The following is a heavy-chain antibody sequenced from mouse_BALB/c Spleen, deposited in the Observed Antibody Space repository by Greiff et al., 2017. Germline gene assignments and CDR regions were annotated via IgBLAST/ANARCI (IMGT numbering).Heavy chain of an antibody. J-gene: IGHJ2*01. D-gene: IGHD1-1*01. V-gene: IGHV3-6*02. CDR3: ATILLRSYYFDY. CDR2: ISYDGSN. Sequence: EVKLEESGPGLVKPSQSLSLTCSVTGYSITSGYYWNWIRQFPGNTLEWMGYISYDGSNNYNPSLKNRISITRDTSKNQFFLKLNSVTTEDTATYYCATILLRSYYFDYWGQGTTLTVSS. CDR1: GYSITSGYY.